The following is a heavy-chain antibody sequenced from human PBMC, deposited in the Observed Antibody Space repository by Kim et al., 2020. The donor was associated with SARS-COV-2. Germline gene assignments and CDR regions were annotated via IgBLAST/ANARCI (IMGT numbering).Heavy chain of an antibody. CDR3: ARDGAEEPVLRYFDWSPYGMDV. J-gene: IGHJ6*02. CDR2: ISSSSSYI. V-gene: IGHV3-21*01. Sequence: GGSLRLSCAASGFTFSSYSMNWVRQAPGKGLEWVSSISSSSSYIYYADSVKGRFTISRDNAKNSLYLQMNSLRAEDTAVYYCARDGAEEPVLRYFDWSPYGMDVWGQGTTVTVSS. CDR1: GFTFSSYS. D-gene: IGHD3-9*01.